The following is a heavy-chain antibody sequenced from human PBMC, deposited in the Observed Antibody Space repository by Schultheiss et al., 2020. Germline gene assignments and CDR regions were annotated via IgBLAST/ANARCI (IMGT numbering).Heavy chain of an antibody. V-gene: IGHV3-7*01. D-gene: IGHD2-15*01. CDR2: IKPEGGER. CDR3: ARDRINVVGGELDY. J-gene: IGHJ4*02. Sequence: GGSLRLSCAASGFTFDDYAMHWVRQAPGKGLEWVANIKPEGGERYHADSVKGRFTISRDNAKNSLYLQMNSLRAEDTAVYYCARDRINVVGGELDYWGQGTLVTVSS. CDR1: GFTFDDYA.